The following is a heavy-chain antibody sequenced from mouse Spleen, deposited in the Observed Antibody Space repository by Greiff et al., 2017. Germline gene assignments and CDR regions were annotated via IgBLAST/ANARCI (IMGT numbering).Heavy chain of an antibody. J-gene: IGHJ2*01. V-gene: IGHV5-17*01. Sequence: EVKVEESGGGLVKPGGSLKLSCAASGFTFSDYGMHWVRQAPEKGLEWVAYISSGSSTIYYADTVKGRFTISRDNAKNTLFLQMTSLRSEDTAMYYCARKVFDYWGQGTTLTVSS. CDR1: GFTFSDYG. CDR2: ISSGSSTI. CDR3: ARKVFDY.